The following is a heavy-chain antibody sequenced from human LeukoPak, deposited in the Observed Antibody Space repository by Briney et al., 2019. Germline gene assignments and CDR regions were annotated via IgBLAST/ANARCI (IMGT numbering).Heavy chain of an antibody. V-gene: IGHV1-2*04. J-gene: IGHJ4*02. Sequence: ASVKVSCKASGYTFTGYYMHWVRQAPGQGLEWMGWINPNSGGTNYAQKFQGWVTMTRDTSISTAYVELSRLRSDDTAVYYCARGGSGWDYYFDYWGQGTLVTVSS. D-gene: IGHD6-19*01. CDR2: INPNSGGT. CDR3: ARGGSGWDYYFDY. CDR1: GYTFTGYY.